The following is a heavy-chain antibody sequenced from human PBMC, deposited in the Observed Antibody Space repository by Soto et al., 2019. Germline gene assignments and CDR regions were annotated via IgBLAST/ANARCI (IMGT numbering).Heavy chain of an antibody. V-gene: IGHV4-39*01. CDR1: GGSISSGGYY. Sequence: PSETLSLTCTVSGGSISSGGYYWGWIRQPPGKGLEWIGSIYSGGSTYYNPSLKSRVTISVDTSKNQFSLKLSSVTAADTVVYYCARHKDIVLVGFDPWGQGTLVTVSS. CDR2: IYSGGST. CDR3: ARHKDIVLVGFDP. J-gene: IGHJ5*02. D-gene: IGHD2-2*01.